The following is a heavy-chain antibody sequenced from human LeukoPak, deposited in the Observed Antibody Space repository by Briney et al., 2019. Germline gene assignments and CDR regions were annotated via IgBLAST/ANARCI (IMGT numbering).Heavy chain of an antibody. CDR3: ARDLGPLPMVRGVIITSLKFDP. D-gene: IGHD3-10*01. Sequence: ASVKVSCKASGYTFTSYGISWVRQAPGQGLEWMGWISAYNGNTNYAQKFQGRVTMTRDTSTSTVYMELSSLRSEDTAVYYCARDLGPLPMVRGVIITSLKFDPWGQGTLVTVSS. CDR2: ISAYNGNT. J-gene: IGHJ5*02. V-gene: IGHV1-18*01. CDR1: GYTFTSYG.